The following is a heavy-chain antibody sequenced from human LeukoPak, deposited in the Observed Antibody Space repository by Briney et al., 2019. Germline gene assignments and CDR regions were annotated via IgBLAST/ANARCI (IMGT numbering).Heavy chain of an antibody. D-gene: IGHD2-2*01. CDR3: ARTRGYCSSTSCYSMDV. CDR2: IKSKTDGGTT. Sequence: GGSLRLSCAASGFTFSNAWMSWVRQAPGKGLEWVGRIKSKTDGGTTDYAAPVKGRFTISRDDSKNTLYLQMNSLRAEDTAVYYCARTRGYCSSTSCYSMDVWGKGTTVTISS. CDR1: GFTFSNAW. J-gene: IGHJ6*04. V-gene: IGHV3-15*01.